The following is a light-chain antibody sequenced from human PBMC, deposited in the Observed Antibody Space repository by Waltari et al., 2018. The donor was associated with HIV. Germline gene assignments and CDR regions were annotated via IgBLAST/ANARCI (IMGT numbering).Light chain of an antibody. Sequence: QSVLTQPPSVSGTLGQNVTLPCSGSSTNIGSTIVNWYQQGPEAAPKLLINSNDQRPSGVPDRFSGSKSGTSASLAISGLQSADGADYYCAAWDDSLHGMFGGGTKLTV. J-gene: IGLJ3*02. CDR3: AAWDDSLHGM. V-gene: IGLV1-44*01. CDR1: STNIGSTI. CDR2: SND.